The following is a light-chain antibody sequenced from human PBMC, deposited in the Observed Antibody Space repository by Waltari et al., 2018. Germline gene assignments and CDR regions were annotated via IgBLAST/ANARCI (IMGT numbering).Light chain of an antibody. V-gene: IGLV1-47*01. CDR1: SSNIGSNY. J-gene: IGLJ3*02. CDR2: RNN. CDR3: AAWDDSLSGRV. Sequence: QSVLTQPPSASGTPVQRVTIPCSGSSSNIGSNYLYWYQQLPGTAPKLLIYRNNQRPSGVPDRFSGSKSGTSASLAISGLRSEDEADYYCAAWDDSLSGRVFGGGTKLTVL.